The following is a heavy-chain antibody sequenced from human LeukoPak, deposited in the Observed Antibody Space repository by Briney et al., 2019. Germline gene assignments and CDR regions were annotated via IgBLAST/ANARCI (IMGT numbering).Heavy chain of an antibody. V-gene: IGHV3-48*01. CDR3: ARDHNYAFDN. CDR2: VGIDSGNT. CDR1: GFTFSDYS. Sequence: GGSLRLSCAASGFTFSDYSMNWVRQAPGKGLEWISWVGIDSGNTKYADSVKGRFTISGEKAKNSLYLQMSGLRVEDTAVYYCARDHNYAFDNWGQGTLVTVSS. J-gene: IGHJ4*02. D-gene: IGHD1-1*01.